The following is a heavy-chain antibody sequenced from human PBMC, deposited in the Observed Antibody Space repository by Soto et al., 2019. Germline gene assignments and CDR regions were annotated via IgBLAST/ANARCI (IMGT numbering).Heavy chain of an antibody. CDR3: ARGLETVGRTALVD. V-gene: IGHV4-59*01. Sequence: PSETLSLTCTVSGGSISSYYWSWIRQPPGKGLEWIGYIYYTGSTNYNPSLKSRVTISVDTSKNQFSLRLSSVTAADTAVYYCARGLETVGRTALVDWGQGALVTVSS. D-gene: IGHD2-15*01. J-gene: IGHJ1*01. CDR2: IYYTGST. CDR1: GGSISSYY.